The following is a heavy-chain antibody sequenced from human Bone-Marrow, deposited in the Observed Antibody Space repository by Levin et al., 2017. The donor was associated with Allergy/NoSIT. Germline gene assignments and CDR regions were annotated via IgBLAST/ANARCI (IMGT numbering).Heavy chain of an antibody. D-gene: IGHD3-10*01. CDR3: ARDPKYYASGSFWGLVDY. J-gene: IGHJ4*02. V-gene: IGHV3-30-3*01. Sequence: GESLKISCAASGFSFSDYGMHWVRQAPGKGLEWLSVISYGGSESFYADSVKGRFTISRDNSKNSLYLQMNSLRPEDTAMYYCARDPKYYASGSFWGLVDYWGQGTLVTVSS. CDR2: ISYGGSES. CDR1: GFSFSDYG.